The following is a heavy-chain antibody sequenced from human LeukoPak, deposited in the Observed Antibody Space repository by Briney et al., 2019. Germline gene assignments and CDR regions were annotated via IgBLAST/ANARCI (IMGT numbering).Heavy chain of an antibody. Sequence: SETLSLTCTVSGGSISSYYWSWIRQPPGKGLEWIGYIYYSGSTDYNPSLKSRVTISVDTSKNQFSLKLSSVTAADTATYYCARALAVAGTDVWGQGTLVTVSS. D-gene: IGHD6-19*01. CDR3: ARALAVAGTDV. CDR2: IYYSGST. V-gene: IGHV4-59*01. J-gene: IGHJ4*02. CDR1: GGSISSYY.